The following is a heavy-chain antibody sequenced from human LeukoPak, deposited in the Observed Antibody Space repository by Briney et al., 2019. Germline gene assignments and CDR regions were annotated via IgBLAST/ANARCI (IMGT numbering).Heavy chain of an antibody. CDR2: SNPGGGAT. V-gene: IGHV1-46*01. Sequence: GASVKVSCKASGDTFINDYIHWVRQAPGQGLEWMGVSNPGGGATTYAQKFQGRVTMTRDMSTSTVYMELSSLRAEDTAVYYCARSEVRGVRGFDPWGQGTLVTVSS. CDR1: GDTFINDY. J-gene: IGHJ5*02. CDR3: ARSEVRGVRGFDP. D-gene: IGHD3-10*01.